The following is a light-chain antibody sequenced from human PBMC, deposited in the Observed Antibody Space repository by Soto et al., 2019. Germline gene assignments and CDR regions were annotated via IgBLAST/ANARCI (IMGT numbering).Light chain of an antibody. CDR2: DVS. CDR1: ASDVGDYNY. V-gene: IGLV2-14*01. Sequence: SALTQPASVSGSPGQSITISCTATASDVGDYNYVSWFQRYPGKAPKLMIYDVSNRPSGVSNRFSGSKSGNTASLTISGLQAEDEADYYCSSYTSTRTHVIFGGGTKLTVL. CDR3: SSYTSTRTHVI. J-gene: IGLJ2*01.